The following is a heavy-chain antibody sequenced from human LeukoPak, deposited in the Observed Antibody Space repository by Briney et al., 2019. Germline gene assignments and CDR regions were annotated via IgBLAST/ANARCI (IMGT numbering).Heavy chain of an antibody. V-gene: IGHV3-30*02. J-gene: IGHJ6*02. CDR3: AKDLEYCSSTSCYDYYYGMDV. D-gene: IGHD2-2*01. CDR1: GFTFSSYG. CDR2: IRYDGSNK. Sequence: GGSLRLSCAASGFTFSSYGMHWVRQAPGKGLEGVAFIRYDGSNKYYADSVKGRFPISRDNSKNTLYLQMNSLRAEDTAVYYCAKDLEYCSSTSCYDYYYGMDVWGQGTTVTVSS.